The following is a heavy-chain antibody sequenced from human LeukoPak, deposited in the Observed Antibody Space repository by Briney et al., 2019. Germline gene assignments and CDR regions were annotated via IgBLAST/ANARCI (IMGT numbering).Heavy chain of an antibody. CDR3: ARRGGYCYGSGSYRNWFDP. Sequence: SETLSLTCAVYGGSFSGYYWSWIRQPPGKGLEWIGEINHSGSTNYNPSLKSRVTISVDTSKNQFSLKLSSVTAADTAVYYCARRGGYCYGSGSYRNWFDPWGQGTLVTVSS. CDR2: INHSGST. J-gene: IGHJ5*02. D-gene: IGHD3-10*01. CDR1: GGSFSGYY. V-gene: IGHV4-34*01.